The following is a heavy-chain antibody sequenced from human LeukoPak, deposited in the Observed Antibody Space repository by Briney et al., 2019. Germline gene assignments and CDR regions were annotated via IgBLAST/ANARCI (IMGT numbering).Heavy chain of an antibody. Sequence: GASVKVSCKASGYTLTSYYMHWVRQAPGQGLEWMGIINPSGGSTSYAQKFQGRVTMTRDTSTSTVYMELSSLRSEDTAVYYCARGGYGSGTYYRWRGMDYFDYWGQGTLVTVSS. CDR1: GYTLTSYY. CDR2: INPSGGST. CDR3: ARGGYGSGTYYRWRGMDYFDY. D-gene: IGHD3-10*01. J-gene: IGHJ4*02. V-gene: IGHV1-46*01.